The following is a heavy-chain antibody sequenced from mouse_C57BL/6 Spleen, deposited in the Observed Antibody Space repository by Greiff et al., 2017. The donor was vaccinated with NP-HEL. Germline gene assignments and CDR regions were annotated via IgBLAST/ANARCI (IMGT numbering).Heavy chain of an antibody. V-gene: IGHV5-4*01. CDR1: GFTFSSYA. CDR2: ISDGGSYT. J-gene: IGHJ2*01. Sequence: EVKLVESGGGLVKPGGSLKLSCAASGFTFSSYAMSWVRQTPEKRLEWVATISDGGSYTYYPDNVKGRFTISRDNAKNNLYLQMSHLKSEDTAMYYCARERGNYAYFDYWGQGTTLTVSS. D-gene: IGHD2-1*01. CDR3: ARERGNYAYFDY.